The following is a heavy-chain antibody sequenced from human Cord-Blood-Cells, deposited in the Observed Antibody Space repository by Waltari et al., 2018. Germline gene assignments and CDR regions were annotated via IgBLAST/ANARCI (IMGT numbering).Heavy chain of an antibody. CDR2: IYPGDSDT. D-gene: IGHD2-2*01. V-gene: IGHV5-51*03. CDR3: ARGDCSSTSCYAFDI. J-gene: IGHJ3*02. CDR1: GYSFTSYW. Sequence: EVQLVQSGAEVKKPGESLKISCTGSGYSFTSYWIGWVRQVPGKGLEWMGIIYPGDSDTRYSPSFQGQVTISADKSVSTAYLQWSSLKASDTAMYYCARGDCSSTSCYAFDIWGQGTMVTVSS.